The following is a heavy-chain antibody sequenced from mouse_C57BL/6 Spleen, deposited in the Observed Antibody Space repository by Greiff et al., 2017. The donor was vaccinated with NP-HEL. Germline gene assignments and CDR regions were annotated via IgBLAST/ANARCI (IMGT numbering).Heavy chain of an antibody. CDR2: IDPSDSYT. CDR1: GYTFTSYW. D-gene: IGHD4-1*02. J-gene: IGHJ2*01. CDR3: ARRGQLGGEDY. Sequence: QVQLQQPGAELVKPGASVKLSCKASGYTFTSYWMQWVKQRPGQGLEWIGEIDPSDSYTNYNQKFKGKATLTVDTSSSTAYMQLSSLTSEDSAVYYCARRGQLGGEDYWGQGTTLTVSS. V-gene: IGHV1-50*01.